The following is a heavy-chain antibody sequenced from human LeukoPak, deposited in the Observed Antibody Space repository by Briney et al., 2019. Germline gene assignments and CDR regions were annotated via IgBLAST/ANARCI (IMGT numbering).Heavy chain of an antibody. CDR1: GYTFTGYD. CDR3: ARGPDSSPDWFDP. Sequence: ASVKVSCEASGYTFTGYDINWVRQATAQGLEGMGWMNPNSGNTGYAQKFQGRVTMTRNTSISTAYMELSSMRSEDTAVYYCARGPDSSPDWFDPWGQGTLVTVSS. J-gene: IGHJ5*02. V-gene: IGHV1-8*01. CDR2: MNPNSGNT. D-gene: IGHD6-13*01.